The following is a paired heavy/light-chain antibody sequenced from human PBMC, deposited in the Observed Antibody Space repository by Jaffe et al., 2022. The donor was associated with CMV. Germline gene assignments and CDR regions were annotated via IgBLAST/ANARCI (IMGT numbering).Heavy chain of an antibody. J-gene: IGHJ4*02. Sequence: EVRLVESGGGLVQPGGSLRLSCAASGFIFTSYDMNWVRQAPGKGLESVSYISSTSGTVYYADSVKGRFAISRDNGNSSLYLEMNGLRDEDAAMYYCARGGSRWSPFDYWGQGTLVTVSS. CDR2: ISSTSGTV. CDR1: GFIFTSYD. V-gene: IGHV3-48*02. CDR3: ARGGSRWSPFDY. D-gene: IGHD6-13*01.
Light chain of an antibody. CDR2: GTR. J-gene: IGLJ1*01. V-gene: IGLV1-40*01. Sequence: QSVLTQPPSVSGAPGQRVTISCTGSSSNIGAGYDVHWYRQLPGAAPKLLIYGTRNRPSGVPDRFSGSKSGTSASLAITGLQAEDEADYYCQSYDSSLSGGVFGNGTKVTVL. CDR3: QSYDSSLSGGV. CDR1: SSNIGAGYD.